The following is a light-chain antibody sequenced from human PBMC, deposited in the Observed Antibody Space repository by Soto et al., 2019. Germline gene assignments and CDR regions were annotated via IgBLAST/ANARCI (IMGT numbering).Light chain of an antibody. V-gene: IGKV1-5*03. Sequence: DIQMTQSPSTLSAAVGDRVTITCRASQSISSWLAWYQQKPGKAPKLLIYKASSLESGVPSRFSGSGSGTEFTLTISSLQPDDFAIYYFQHYSSSPRTFGGGTKVEIK. CDR1: QSISSW. CDR3: QHYSSSPRT. CDR2: KAS. J-gene: IGKJ4*01.